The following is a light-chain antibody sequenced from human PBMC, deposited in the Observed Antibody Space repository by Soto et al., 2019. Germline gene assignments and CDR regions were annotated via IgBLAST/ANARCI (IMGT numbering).Light chain of an antibody. V-gene: IGKV3-20*01. CDR3: LQYVSSPWT. Sequence: EIVLTQSAATLSLSLGERATLSCRASQTVGGRYLAWFQQKPGQTPRILIYGASTMAAGVPVRFSGSGSGTDFSLTINRLEPEDVAVYYCLQYVSSPWTFGQGTKVEV. J-gene: IGKJ1*01. CDR1: QTVGGRY. CDR2: GAS.